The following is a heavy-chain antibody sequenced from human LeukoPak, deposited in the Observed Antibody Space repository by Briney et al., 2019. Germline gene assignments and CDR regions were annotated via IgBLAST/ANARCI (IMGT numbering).Heavy chain of an antibody. J-gene: IGHJ6*03. CDR3: ARVDSDNGLYYYYYYYMDV. Sequence: PAESLRLSCAASGFTVSSNYLSWVRQPPGKGLEWVSVIYSGGSTYYADSVKGRFTISIDNSKNTLYLQMNSLRAADTAVYYCARVDSDNGLYYYYYYYMDVWGKGTTVTVSS. D-gene: IGHD1-1*01. CDR2: IYSGGST. CDR1: GFTVSSNY. V-gene: IGHV3-66*02.